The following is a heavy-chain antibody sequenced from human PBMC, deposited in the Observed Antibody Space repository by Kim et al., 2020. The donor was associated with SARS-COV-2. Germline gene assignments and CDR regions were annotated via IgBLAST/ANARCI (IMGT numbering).Heavy chain of an antibody. D-gene: IGHD6-19*01. V-gene: IGHV3-33*01. CDR3: ARRRRPAYSSGGWFDY. Sequence: GGSLRLSCAASGFTFSSYGMHWVRQAPGKGLEWVAVIWYDGSNKYYADSVKGRFTISRDNSKNTLYLQMNSLRAEDTAVYYCARRRRPAYSSGGWFDYWGQGTLVTVSS. J-gene: IGHJ4*02. CDR2: IWYDGSNK. CDR1: GFTFSSYG.